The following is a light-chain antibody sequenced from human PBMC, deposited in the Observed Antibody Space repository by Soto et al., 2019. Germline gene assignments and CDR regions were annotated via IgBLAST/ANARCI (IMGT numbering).Light chain of an antibody. CDR2: GTA. J-gene: IGKJ2*01. CDR1: QAIGHY. Sequence: DVQMTQSPSSLSVSVGDRVTITCRASQAIGHYLAWYQQKPGKGPKLLIYGTATLESGVPSRFSGSGSGTDFTLTINSLQPEDVATYYCQKYDSAPYTFGQGTKMEVK. V-gene: IGKV1-27*01. CDR3: QKYDSAPYT.